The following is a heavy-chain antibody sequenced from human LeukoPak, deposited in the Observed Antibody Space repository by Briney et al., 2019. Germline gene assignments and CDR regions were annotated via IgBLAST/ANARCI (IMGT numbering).Heavy chain of an antibody. Sequence: GASVKVSCRASGYTFTSYDINWVRQATGQGLEWMGWMNPNSGNTGYAQKFQGRVTITRNTSISTAYMELSSLRSEDTAVYYCARVPAANTEYYYYMDVWGKGTTVTVSS. CDR1: GYTFTSYD. J-gene: IGHJ6*03. CDR3: ARVPAANTEYYYYMDV. D-gene: IGHD2-2*01. V-gene: IGHV1-8*03. CDR2: MNPNSGNT.